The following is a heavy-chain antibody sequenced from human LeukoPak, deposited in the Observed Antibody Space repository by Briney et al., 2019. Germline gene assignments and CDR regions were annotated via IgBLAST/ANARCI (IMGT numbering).Heavy chain of an antibody. D-gene: IGHD2-2*01. CDR3: ARVPAARFEVAFDI. CDR2: IYYSGST. J-gene: IGHJ3*02. V-gene: IGHV4-59*01. CDR1: GGSISSYY. Sequence: SETLSLTCTVSGGSISSYYWSWIRQPPGKGLEWIGYIYYSGSTYYNPSLKSRVTISVDTSKNQFSLKLSSVTAADTAVYYCARVPAARFEVAFDIWGQGTMVTVSS.